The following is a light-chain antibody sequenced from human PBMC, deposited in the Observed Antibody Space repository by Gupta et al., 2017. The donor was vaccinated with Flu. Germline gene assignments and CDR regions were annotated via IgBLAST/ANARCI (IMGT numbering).Light chain of an antibody. V-gene: IGLV2-11*01. Sequence: QSXTISXTGTSNDVGGYNRVSWYEQHPGKAPKLILYDVTERPSGVPDRFSGSKSGNTASLTISGLQADDEADYYCSSHAGRVTWVFGTGTTVTVL. CDR2: DVT. CDR3: SSHAGRVTWV. CDR1: SNDVGGYNR. J-gene: IGLJ1*01.